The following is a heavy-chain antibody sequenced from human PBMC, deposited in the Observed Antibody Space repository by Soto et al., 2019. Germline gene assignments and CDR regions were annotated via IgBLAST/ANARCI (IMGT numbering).Heavy chain of an antibody. CDR1: GGSISSSSYY. CDR2: IYYSGST. J-gene: IGHJ6*03. D-gene: IGHD5-12*01. Sequence: SETLSLTCTVSGGSISSSSYYWGWIRQPPGKGLEWIGSIYYSGSTYYNPSLKSRVTISQDTSKNQFSLKLSSVTAADTAVYYCARLAYLREYSGYDPYYYYYMDVWGKGTTVTVSS. V-gene: IGHV4-39*01. CDR3: ARLAYLREYSGYDPYYYYYMDV.